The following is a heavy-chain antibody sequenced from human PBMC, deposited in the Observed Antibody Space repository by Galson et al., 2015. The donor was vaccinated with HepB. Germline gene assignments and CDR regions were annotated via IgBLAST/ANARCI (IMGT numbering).Heavy chain of an antibody. CDR2: IWYDGSNK. D-gene: IGHD6-19*01. V-gene: IGHV3-33*01. Sequence: SLRLSCAASGFTFSRYGMHWVRQAPGKGLEWVAAIWYDGSNKYYADSVKGRFTISRDNSENTLYLQMNSLRAEDTAVYYCARDPGGYSSGWAPFECWGQGTLVIVSS. J-gene: IGHJ4*02. CDR1: GFTFSRYG. CDR3: ARDPGGYSSGWAPFEC.